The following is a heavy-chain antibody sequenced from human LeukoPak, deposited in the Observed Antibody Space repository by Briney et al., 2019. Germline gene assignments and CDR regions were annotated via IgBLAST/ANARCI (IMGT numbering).Heavy chain of an antibody. D-gene: IGHD1-26*01. Sequence: GGSLRLSCAASGFTFTSYGMHWVRQAPGQGLEWVAFIRYDGSNKYYADSVKGRFTISRDNSKNTLYLQMNSLRAEDTAVYYCAKEYLRWELRPEIDYWGQGTLVTVSS. J-gene: IGHJ4*02. CDR1: GFTFTSYG. V-gene: IGHV3-30*02. CDR3: AKEYLRWELRPEIDY. CDR2: IRYDGSNK.